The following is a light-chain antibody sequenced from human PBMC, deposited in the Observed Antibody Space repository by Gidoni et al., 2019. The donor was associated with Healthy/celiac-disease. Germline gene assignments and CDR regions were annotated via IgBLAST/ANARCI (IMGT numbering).Light chain of an antibody. CDR3: QQLSSSPLT. Sequence: DIQLTQSPSFLSASVGDSVTITCRASQGISSYLAWYQQKPGKAPKLLIYAASTWQGGVPSRFSGSGSGTEFTLTISSLQPEDVATYSCQQLSSSPLTFGPGTKVDIK. V-gene: IGKV1-9*01. J-gene: IGKJ3*01. CDR1: QGISSY. CDR2: AAS.